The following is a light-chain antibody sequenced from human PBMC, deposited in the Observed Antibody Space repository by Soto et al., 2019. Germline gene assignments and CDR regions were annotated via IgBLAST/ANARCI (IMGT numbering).Light chain of an antibody. CDR2: DVS. J-gene: IGLJ1*01. Sequence: QSVLAQPRSVSGSPGQSVTISCTGTSSDVGAYDSVSWYQQHPDKAPKLIISDVSERPSGVPDRFSGSKSANTASLTISGLQAEDEADYYCCSYAGSYTYVFGTGTKVTVL. CDR1: SSDVGAYDS. V-gene: IGLV2-11*01. CDR3: CSYAGSYTYV.